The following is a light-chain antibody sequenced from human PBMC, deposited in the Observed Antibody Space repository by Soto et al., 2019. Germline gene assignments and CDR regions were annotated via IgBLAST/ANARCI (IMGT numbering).Light chain of an antibody. CDR3: QQYDNRPPWT. CDR2: AGS. V-gene: IGKV1-33*01. CDR1: QDISNY. Sequence: DIQMTQSPSSLSASVVDRVTITCQASQDISNYLNWYQQKPGKAPKLLIYAGSNLETGVPSRFRGSGSGTDFTFTISSLQPEDIATYYCQQYDNRPPWTVGQGTKVEIK. J-gene: IGKJ1*01.